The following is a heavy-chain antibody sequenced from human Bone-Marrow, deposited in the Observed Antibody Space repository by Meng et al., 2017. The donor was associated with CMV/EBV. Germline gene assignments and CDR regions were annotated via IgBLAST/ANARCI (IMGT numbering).Heavy chain of an antibody. J-gene: IGHJ6*02. V-gene: IGHV1-69*10. D-gene: IGHD3-9*01. CDR3: ARSILTGYQPRLYYGMDV. Sequence: SVKVSCKASGYTFTGYYMHWVRQAPGQGLEWMGGIIPILGIANYAQKFQGRVTITADKSTSTAYMELSSLRSEDTAVYYCARSILTGYQPRLYYGMDVWGQGTTVTVSS. CDR1: GYTFTGYY. CDR2: IIPILGIA.